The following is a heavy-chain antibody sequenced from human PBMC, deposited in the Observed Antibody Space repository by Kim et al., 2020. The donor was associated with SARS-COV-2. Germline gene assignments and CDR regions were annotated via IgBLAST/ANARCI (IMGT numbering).Heavy chain of an antibody. D-gene: IGHD2-2*01. J-gene: IGHJ4*02. Sequence: ANSAQKVQGRVTITADESTSTAYMELSSLGSEDTAVYYCARDVGVPAATYWGQGTLVTVSS. CDR3: ARDVGVPAATY. CDR2: A. V-gene: IGHV1-69*01.